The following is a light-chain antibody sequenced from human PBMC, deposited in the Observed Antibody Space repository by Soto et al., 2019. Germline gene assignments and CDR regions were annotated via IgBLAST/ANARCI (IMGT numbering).Light chain of an antibody. CDR1: QSVGTY. Sequence: EIVLTQSPATLSLSPGERATLSCRASQSVGTYFAWYQQKPGQAPRLLIYDASNRATGIPARFSGSGSGTDFTLTISSLEPEDFAVYYCQQRSNSPSTFGGGTKVEI. CDR2: DAS. CDR3: QQRSNSPST. V-gene: IGKV3-11*01. J-gene: IGKJ4*01.